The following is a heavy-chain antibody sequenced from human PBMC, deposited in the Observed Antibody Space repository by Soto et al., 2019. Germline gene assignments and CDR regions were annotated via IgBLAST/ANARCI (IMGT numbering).Heavy chain of an antibody. D-gene: IGHD1-7*01. CDR2: INHSGST. J-gene: IGHJ5*02. CDR3: AREESLVNWNYGRNWFDP. Sequence: SETLSLTCAVYGGSFSGYYWSWIRQPPGKGLEWIGEINHSGSTNYNPSLKSRVTISVDTSKNQFSLKLSSVTAADTAVYYCAREESLVNWNYGRNWFDPWGQGTLVTVSS. CDR1: GGSFSGYY. V-gene: IGHV4-34*01.